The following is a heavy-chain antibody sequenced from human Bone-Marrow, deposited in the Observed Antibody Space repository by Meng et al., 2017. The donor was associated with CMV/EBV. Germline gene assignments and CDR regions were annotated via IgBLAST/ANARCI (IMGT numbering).Heavy chain of an antibody. CDR3: ARDVDYPNWFDP. CDR1: GYTFTSYD. V-gene: IGHV1-8*01. D-gene: IGHD4-17*01. CDR2: MNPNSGNT. J-gene: IGHJ5*02. Sequence: ASVKVSCKASGYTFTSYDINWVRQATGQGLEWMGWMNPNSGNTGYAQKFQGRVTMTRNTSISTAYMELSSLRSEDTAVYYCARDVDYPNWFDPWGQGTLVTVSS.